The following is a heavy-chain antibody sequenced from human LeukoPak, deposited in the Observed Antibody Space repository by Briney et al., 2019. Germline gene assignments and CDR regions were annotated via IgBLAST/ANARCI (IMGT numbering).Heavy chain of an antibody. D-gene: IGHD6-13*01. CDR2: ISYSGNT. V-gene: IGHV4-59*08. J-gene: IGHJ4*02. Sequence: PSETLSLTCTVSGGSISSYYWSWIRRPPGKGLEWIGYISYSGNTNYNPSLKSRVTISVDTSENQFSLKLSSVTAADTAVYYCARQGGYIAPLALWGQGTLVTVSS. CDR1: GGSISSYY. CDR3: ARQGGYIAPLAL.